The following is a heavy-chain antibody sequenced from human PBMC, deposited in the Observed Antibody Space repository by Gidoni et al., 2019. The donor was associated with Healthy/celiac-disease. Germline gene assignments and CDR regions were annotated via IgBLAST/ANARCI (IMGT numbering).Heavy chain of an antibody. J-gene: IGHJ6*02. CDR2: INHSGST. D-gene: IGHD6-6*01. Sequence: QVQLQQWGAGLLKPSETLSLTCAVYGGSFSGYYWSWIRQPPGKGLEWIGEINHSGSTNYNPSLKSRVTISVDTSKNQFSLKLSSVTAADTAVYYCARGRAAARQIRGHYYYGMDVWGQGTTVTVSS. CDR3: ARGRAAARQIRGHYYYGMDV. CDR1: GGSFSGYY. V-gene: IGHV4-34*01.